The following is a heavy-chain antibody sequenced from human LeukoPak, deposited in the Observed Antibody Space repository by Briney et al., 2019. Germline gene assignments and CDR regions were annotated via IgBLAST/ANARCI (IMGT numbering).Heavy chain of an antibody. CDR1: GGSISSGDYY. CDR2: IYYSGST. D-gene: IGHD3-3*01. V-gene: IGHV4-30-4*08. Sequence: SQTLSLTCTVSGGSISSGDYYWSWIRQPPGKGLEWIGYIYYSGSTYYNPSLKSRVTISVDTSKNQFSLKLSSVTAADTAVYYCAREVITIFGVVTGLDYWGQGNLVTVSS. CDR3: AREVITIFGVVTGLDY. J-gene: IGHJ4*02.